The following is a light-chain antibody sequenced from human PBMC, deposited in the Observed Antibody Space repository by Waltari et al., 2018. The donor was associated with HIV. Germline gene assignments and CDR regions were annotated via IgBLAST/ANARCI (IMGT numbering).Light chain of an antibody. V-gene: IGLV2-8*01. CDR3: MSYTGHNRWV. J-gene: IGLJ3*02. CDR1: IGDVGGYDY. CDR2: GVS. Sequence: QSALTPPPSASGSPGQSLTISCTGTIGDVGGYDYVSWYQKHPGKAPKRLIYGVSQRPSGVPARFSGSKSGNTASLTVSGLQAGDEADYHCMSYTGHNRWVFGGGTKLTVL.